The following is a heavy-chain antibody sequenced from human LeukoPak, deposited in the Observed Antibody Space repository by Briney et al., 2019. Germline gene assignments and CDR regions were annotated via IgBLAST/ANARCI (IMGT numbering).Heavy chain of an antibody. J-gene: IGHJ4*02. Sequence: SQTLSLTCTVSGGSISSGSYYWSWIRQPAGKGLEWIGRIYTSGSTNYNPSLKSRVTISVDTSKNQFSLKLSSVTAADTAVYYCVRGDLKDYYFDYWGQGTLVTVSS. V-gene: IGHV4-61*02. CDR3: VRGDLKDYYFDY. CDR1: GGSISSGSYY. CDR2: IYTSGST.